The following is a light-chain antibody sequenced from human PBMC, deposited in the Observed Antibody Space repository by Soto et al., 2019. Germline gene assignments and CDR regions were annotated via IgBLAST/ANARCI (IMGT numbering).Light chain of an antibody. CDR2: GAS. V-gene: IGKV3-20*01. CDR1: QSVSSSY. Sequence: EIVLTQSPGTLSLSPGERATLSCRASQSVSSSYLAWYQQKPGQAPRLLIYGASSGATGIPDRSSGSGSGTDFTLTISRLEPEDFAVYYCQQYGSSPRTFGQGTKVDIK. J-gene: IGKJ1*01. CDR3: QQYGSSPRT.